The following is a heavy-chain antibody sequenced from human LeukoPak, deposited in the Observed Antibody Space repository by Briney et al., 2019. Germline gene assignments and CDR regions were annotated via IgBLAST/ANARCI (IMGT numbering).Heavy chain of an antibody. V-gene: IGHV4-39*02. Sequence: SETLSLTCTVSSGSIKSNTYYWGWIRQPPGKGLEWIGSVYSTGKTNYNPSLASRVTISVDASKNQFSLNLTSVTAADRAVYYCAKEDSGWHPNWYFDLWGRGTLVTVSS. CDR3: AKEDSGWHPNWYFDL. CDR1: SGSIKSNTYY. J-gene: IGHJ2*01. CDR2: VYSTGKT. D-gene: IGHD6-19*01.